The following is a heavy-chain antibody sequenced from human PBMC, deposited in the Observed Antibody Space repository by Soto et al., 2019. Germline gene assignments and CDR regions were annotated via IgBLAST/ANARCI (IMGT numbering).Heavy chain of an antibody. Sequence: ASVRASDRASGNNFTCYYMQCVRQAPGQGLEWMGWINPNSGGTKYAQKFQGWVTMTRDMSISTAYMELSRLRSDDTAVYYCAGRYTSDAFDIWGQGTMVTVSS. CDR1: GNNFTCYY. V-gene: IGHV1-2*04. D-gene: IGHD3-9*01. CDR2: INPNSGGT. J-gene: IGHJ3*02. CDR3: AGRYTSDAFDI.